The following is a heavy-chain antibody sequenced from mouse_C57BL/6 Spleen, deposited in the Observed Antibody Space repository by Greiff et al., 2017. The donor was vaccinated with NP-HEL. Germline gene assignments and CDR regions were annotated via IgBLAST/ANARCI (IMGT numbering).Heavy chain of an antibody. D-gene: IGHD1-1*01. Sequence: VQLQQPGAELVMPGASVKLSCKASGYTFTSYWMHWVKQRPGQGLEWIGEIDPSDSYTNYNQKFKGKSTLTVDKSSSTAYMQLSSLTSEDSAVYYCARRFDYYGSSPYYFDYWGQGTTLTVSS. CDR1: GYTFTSYW. CDR2: IDPSDSYT. J-gene: IGHJ2*01. V-gene: IGHV1-69*01. CDR3: ARRFDYYGSSPYYFDY.